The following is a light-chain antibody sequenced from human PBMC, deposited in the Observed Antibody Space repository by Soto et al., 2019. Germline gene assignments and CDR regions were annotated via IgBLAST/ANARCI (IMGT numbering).Light chain of an antibody. V-gene: IGKV3-11*01. J-gene: IGKJ5*01. CDR2: DAS. Sequence: EIVLTQSPATLSLSPGERATLSCRASQNVYTYLTWYQQKPGQAPRLLIYDASNRATGIPARFSASGSGTDFTLTISSLEPEDCAVYYCQQRTNWPITFGQGTRLEIK. CDR1: QNVYTY. CDR3: QQRTNWPIT.